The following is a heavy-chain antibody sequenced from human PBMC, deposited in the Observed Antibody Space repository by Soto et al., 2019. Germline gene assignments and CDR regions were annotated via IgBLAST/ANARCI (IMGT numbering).Heavy chain of an antibody. CDR1: GGSISRYY. J-gene: IGHJ4*02. Sequence: PSETPSLTCTVGGGSISRYYWRWIRQPPGKGLEWIGYIYYSGSTNYNPSLKSRVTIPVDTSKNQFSLKLSSVPAEDTAVYYCARFSDSSGYSYGLWGYYFDSWGQGTLVSVSS. CDR2: IYYSGST. D-gene: IGHD3-22*01. V-gene: IGHV4-59*01. CDR3: ARFSDSSGYSYGLWGYYFDS.